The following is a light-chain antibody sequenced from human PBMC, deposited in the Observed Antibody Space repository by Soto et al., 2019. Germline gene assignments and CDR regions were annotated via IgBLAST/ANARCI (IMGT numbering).Light chain of an antibody. Sequence: QSVLTKPPSASGSPGHSVTISCTGTISDVGGYNYVSWYQQHPGKAPKLMIYEVSKRPSGVPDRFSGSKSGNTASLTVSGLQAEDEADYYCSSYAGSNNYVFGTGTKVTVL. V-gene: IGLV2-8*01. CDR1: ISDVGGYNY. J-gene: IGLJ1*01. CDR2: EVS. CDR3: SSYAGSNNYV.